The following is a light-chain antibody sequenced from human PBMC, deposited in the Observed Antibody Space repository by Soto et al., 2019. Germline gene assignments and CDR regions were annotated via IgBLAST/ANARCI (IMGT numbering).Light chain of an antibody. Sequence: QSVLTQPPSASGSPGQSVTISCTGASSDVGGYNFVSWYQQHPGKAPQLMIYEVSKRPSGVPDRFSASKSGNTASLTVSGLQAEDEADYSCSSYAGGHNYVVFGGGTKLTVL. V-gene: IGLV2-8*01. J-gene: IGLJ2*01. CDR2: EVS. CDR1: SSDVGGYNF. CDR3: SSYAGGHNYVV.